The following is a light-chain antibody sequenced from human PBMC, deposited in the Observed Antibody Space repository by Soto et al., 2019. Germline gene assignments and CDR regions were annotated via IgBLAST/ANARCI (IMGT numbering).Light chain of an antibody. J-gene: IGKJ3*01. V-gene: IGKV1-39*01. CDR3: QQSYSIPFT. Sequence: DIQMTQSPSSLSAFVGDRVTITCRASQTISSYLNWYQQKPGKAPKLLIYDASSLQSGVPSRFSGSGSRTDFTLTISSLQPEDFATYYCQQSYSIPFTFGPGTKVDIK. CDR2: DAS. CDR1: QTISSY.